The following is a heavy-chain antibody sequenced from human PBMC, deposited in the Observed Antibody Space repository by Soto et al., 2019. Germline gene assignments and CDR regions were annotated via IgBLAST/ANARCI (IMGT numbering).Heavy chain of an antibody. Sequence: PSETLSLTCTVSGGSIRSFYWSWIRQPPGKGLEWIGNVHHSGSSTYNPSLKSRVTTSVDTSKNQISLKLTSVTAADTAVYYCARGSQLERDAIDIWGQGTMVTVSS. CDR2: VHHSGSS. CDR1: GGSIRSFY. V-gene: IGHV4-59*08. D-gene: IGHD1-1*01. CDR3: ARGSQLERDAIDI. J-gene: IGHJ3*02.